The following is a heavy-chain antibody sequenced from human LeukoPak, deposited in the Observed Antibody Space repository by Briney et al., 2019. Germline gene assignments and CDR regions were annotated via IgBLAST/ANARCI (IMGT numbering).Heavy chain of an antibody. CDR2: ISYDGSNK. CDR3: ATPLGSGWYFGYWYFDL. V-gene: IGHV3-30*03. CDR1: GFTFSSYG. Sequence: GRSLRLSCAASGFTFSSYGMHWVRQAPGKGLEWVAVISYDGSNKYYADSVKGRFTISRDNSKNTLYLQMNSLRAEDTAVYYCATPLGSGWYFGYWYFDLWGRGTLVTVSS. J-gene: IGHJ2*01. D-gene: IGHD6-19*01.